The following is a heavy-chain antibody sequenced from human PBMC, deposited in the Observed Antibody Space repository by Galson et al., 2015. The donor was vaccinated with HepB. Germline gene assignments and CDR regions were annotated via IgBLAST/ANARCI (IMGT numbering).Heavy chain of an antibody. D-gene: IGHD2-2*02. CDR2: ILYDGTSK. CDR3: ARPKIPHCSSTSCYNYVMDV. J-gene: IGHJ6*02. Sequence: SLRLSCAASGFTFGSYVIHWVRQAPGKGLEWVAVILYDGTSKYYADSVKGRFTISRDNSKSTLHLQMDSLRSEDTAVYYCARPKIPHCSSTSCYNYVMDVWGQGTTVVVSS. V-gene: IGHV3-30-3*01. CDR1: GFTFGSYV.